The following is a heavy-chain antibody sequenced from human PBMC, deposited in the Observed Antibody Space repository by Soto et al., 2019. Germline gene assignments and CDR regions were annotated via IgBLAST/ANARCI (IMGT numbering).Heavy chain of an antibody. Sequence: SVKVSCKASGGTFSSYAISWVRQAPGQGLEWMGGIIPIFGTANYAQKFQGRVTITADKSASTAYMELSSLRSEDTAVYYCAREEVGYCSSTSCRGSYYYYGMDVWGQGTTVTVSS. J-gene: IGHJ6*02. CDR2: IIPIFGTA. V-gene: IGHV1-69*06. CDR3: AREEVGYCSSTSCRGSYYYYGMDV. CDR1: GGTFSSYA. D-gene: IGHD2-2*01.